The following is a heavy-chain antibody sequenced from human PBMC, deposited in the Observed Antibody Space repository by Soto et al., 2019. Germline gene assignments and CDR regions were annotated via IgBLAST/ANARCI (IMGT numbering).Heavy chain of an antibody. J-gene: IGHJ4*02. CDR2: IWYDGSKT. CDR3: ARERGILTGYFDS. V-gene: IGHV3-33*01. CDR1: GFHFSDHG. D-gene: IGHD3-9*01. Sequence: PGGSLRLSCAASGFHFSDHGMHWVRQAPGKGLEWVAVIWYDGSKTYYPESVKGRFIISRDNSKNTLYLLTNSLRTEDTAMYYCARERGILTGYFDSWGQGTLVTVSS.